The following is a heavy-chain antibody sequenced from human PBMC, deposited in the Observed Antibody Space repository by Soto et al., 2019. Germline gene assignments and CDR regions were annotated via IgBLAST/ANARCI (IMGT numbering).Heavy chain of an antibody. D-gene: IGHD3-10*01. V-gene: IGHV4-59*01. CDR1: GGSISSYY. J-gene: IGHJ5*02. CDR2: IYYSGST. CDR3: ARVEFMVRGVNWFDP. Sequence: SETLSLTCTVSGGSISSYYWSWIRQPPGKGLEWIGYIYYSGSTNYNPSLKSRVTISVDTSKNQFSLKLSSVTAADTAVYYCARVEFMVRGVNWFDPWGQGTLVTVSS.